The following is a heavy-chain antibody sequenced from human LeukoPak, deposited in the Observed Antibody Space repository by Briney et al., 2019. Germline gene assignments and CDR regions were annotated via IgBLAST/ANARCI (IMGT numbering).Heavy chain of an antibody. V-gene: IGHV4-4*07. Sequence: SETLSLTCTVSGGSISSYYWSWIRQPAGKGLEWIGRIYTSGSTNYNPSLKSRVTMSVDTSKNQFSLKLSSVTAADTAVYYCARDRRSSWDRDAFDIWGQGTMVTVSS. D-gene: IGHD1-26*01. CDR1: GGSISSYY. CDR3: ARDRRSSWDRDAFDI. CDR2: IYTSGST. J-gene: IGHJ3*02.